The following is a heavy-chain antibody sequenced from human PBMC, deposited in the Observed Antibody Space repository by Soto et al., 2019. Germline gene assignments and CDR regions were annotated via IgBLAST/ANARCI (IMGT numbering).Heavy chain of an antibody. J-gene: IGHJ4*02. Sequence: LRLSCTASGFTFSTSAMSWVRQAPGKGLEWLSGISVTGVSRYYADSVKGRLTISRDNSKNTLYLQMNDLRAEDTALYYCAKSSYYISDESFDYWGQGTLVTVSS. CDR1: GFTFSTSA. V-gene: IGHV3-23*01. CDR3: AKSSYYISDESFDY. D-gene: IGHD3-22*01. CDR2: ISVTGVSR.